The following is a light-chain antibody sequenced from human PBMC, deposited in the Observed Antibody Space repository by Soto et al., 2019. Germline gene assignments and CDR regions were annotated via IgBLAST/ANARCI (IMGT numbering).Light chain of an antibody. CDR2: AAS. CDR3: QKYNSAPRT. Sequence: DIQMTQSPSSLSASVGDRVTITCRASHDISNYLVWFQQKPGKAPKILIYAASTLQSGVPSRFSGSGSGTDFTLTISSLQPEDVATYYCQKYNSAPRTFGQRTKVDIK. J-gene: IGKJ1*01. CDR1: HDISNY. V-gene: IGKV1-27*01.